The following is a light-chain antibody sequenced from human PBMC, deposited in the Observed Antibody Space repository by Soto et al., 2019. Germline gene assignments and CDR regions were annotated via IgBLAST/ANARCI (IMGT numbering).Light chain of an antibody. CDR1: QSVSSSY. V-gene: IGKV3-20*01. J-gene: IGKJ1*01. CDR3: QQYGSSPWT. Sequence: EIVLTQSPGTLSLSPGERATLSCRASQSVSSSYLTWYQQKPGQAPRLLIYDTSRRATGTPDRFSGSGSWTDFTLTSGRLDPEDFAVYYCQQYGSSPWTFGQGTKVEIK. CDR2: DTS.